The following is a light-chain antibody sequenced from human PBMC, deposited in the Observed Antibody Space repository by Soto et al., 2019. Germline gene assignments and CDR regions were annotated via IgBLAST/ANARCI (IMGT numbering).Light chain of an antibody. CDR2: GAS. V-gene: IGKV3-20*01. CDR1: QSVSSSY. Sequence: EIVLTQSPGTLSLSPGERATLSCRASQSVSSSYLAWYQQKPGQAPRLLIYGASSRATGIPDRFSGSGSGTDFTLPISRLEPDDFAVYYCQQYGSSPVGTFGQGTKLEIK. CDR3: QQYGSSPVGT. J-gene: IGKJ2*02.